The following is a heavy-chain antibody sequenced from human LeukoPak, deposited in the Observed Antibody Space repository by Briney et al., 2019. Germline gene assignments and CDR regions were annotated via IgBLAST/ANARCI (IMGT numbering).Heavy chain of an antibody. V-gene: IGHV1-18*01. J-gene: IGHJ5*02. CDR2: ISAYNGNT. CDR3: ARGYDFWSGYLHNNWFDP. Sequence: ASVKVSCKASGYTFTSYGISWVRQAPGQGLEWMGWISAYNGNTNYAQKLQGRVTMTRDTSTSTVYMELSSLRSEDTAVYYCARGYDFWSGYLHNNWFDPWGQGTLVTVSS. CDR1: GYTFTSYG. D-gene: IGHD3-3*01.